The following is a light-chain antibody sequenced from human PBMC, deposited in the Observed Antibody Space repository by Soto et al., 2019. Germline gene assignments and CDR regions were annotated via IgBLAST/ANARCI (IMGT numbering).Light chain of an antibody. CDR1: QDISNY. J-gene: IGKJ3*01. Sequence: DLQMTQSPSSLSASVGDRVTITCQASQDISNYLNWYQQKPGKAPKLLIYDACNLETGVPSRFSGSGSGTDFTFTISSLQPEDIATYYCQQYDNLPVFGPGTKVDIK. CDR3: QQYDNLPV. V-gene: IGKV1-33*01. CDR2: DAC.